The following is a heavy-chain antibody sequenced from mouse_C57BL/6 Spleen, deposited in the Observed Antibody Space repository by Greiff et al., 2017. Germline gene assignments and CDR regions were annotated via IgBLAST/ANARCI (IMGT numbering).Heavy chain of an antibody. CDR2: ISSGSSTI. Sequence: EVKLVESGGGLVKPGGSLKLSCAASGFTFSDYGMHWVRQAPEKGLEWVAYISSGSSTIYYADTVKGRFTISRDNAKNTLFLQMTSLRSEDTAMYYCARGRDDYDPYAMDYWGQGTSVTVSS. J-gene: IGHJ4*01. CDR3: ARGRDDYDPYAMDY. CDR1: GFTFSDYG. D-gene: IGHD2-4*01. V-gene: IGHV5-17*01.